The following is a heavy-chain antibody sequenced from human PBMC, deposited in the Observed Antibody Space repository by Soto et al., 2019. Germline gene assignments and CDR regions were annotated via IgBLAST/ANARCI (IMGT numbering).Heavy chain of an antibody. D-gene: IGHD6-13*01. CDR3: ARRYGTVVDY. CDR2: IYYSGST. CDR1: GGSISSYY. J-gene: IGHJ4*02. V-gene: IGHV4-59*01. Sequence: QVQLQESGPGLVKPSETLSLTCTVSGGSISSYYWSWIRQPPGKGLEWIGYIYYSGSTNYNPSLKSRVTISVDTSKNQFSLKLSPVTAADTAVYYCARRYGTVVDYWGQGTLVTVSS.